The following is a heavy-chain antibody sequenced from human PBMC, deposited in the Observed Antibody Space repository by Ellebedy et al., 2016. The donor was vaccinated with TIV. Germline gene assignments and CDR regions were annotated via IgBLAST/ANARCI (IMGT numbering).Heavy chain of an antibody. V-gene: IGHV1-69*13. D-gene: IGHD6-19*01. CDR2: IIPIFGTA. Sequence: SVKVSXXASGYTFTSYGISWVRQAPGQGLEWMGGIIPIFGTANYAQKFQGRVTITADESTSTAYMELSSLRSEDTAVYYCARVRGSGSNFDYWGQGTLVTVSS. CDR3: ARVRGSGSNFDY. J-gene: IGHJ4*02. CDR1: GYTFTSYG.